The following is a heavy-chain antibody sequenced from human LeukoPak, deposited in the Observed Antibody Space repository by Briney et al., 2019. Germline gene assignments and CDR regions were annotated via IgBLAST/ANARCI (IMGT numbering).Heavy chain of an antibody. D-gene: IGHD3-22*01. CDR1: RFTFSTYA. V-gene: IGHV3-23*01. Sequence: GGSLRLSCAASRFTFSTYAMSWVRQAAGKGLEWVSSISGSGGSAYHADSVKGRFTIYRDNSKKTPYLQMNSLRAEDTAVYYCAKGVNHYDTSGYYPYYFDYWGQGTLVTVSS. CDR2: ISGSGGSA. J-gene: IGHJ4*02. CDR3: AKGVNHYDTSGYYPYYFDY.